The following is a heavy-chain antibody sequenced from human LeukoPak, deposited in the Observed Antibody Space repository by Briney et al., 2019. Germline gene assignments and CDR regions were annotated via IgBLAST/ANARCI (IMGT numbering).Heavy chain of an antibody. J-gene: IGHJ5*02. CDR3: AREARIAVAAPNWFDP. CDR1: GDSVSSNSAA. CDR2: THYRSKWYN. D-gene: IGHD6-19*01. Sequence: SQTLSLTCAISGDSVSSNSAAWNWIRQSPSRGLEWLGRTHYRSKWYNDYAVSVKSRITINPDTSKNQFSLQLNSVTPEDTAVYYCAREARIAVAAPNWFDPWGQGTLVTVSS. V-gene: IGHV6-1*01.